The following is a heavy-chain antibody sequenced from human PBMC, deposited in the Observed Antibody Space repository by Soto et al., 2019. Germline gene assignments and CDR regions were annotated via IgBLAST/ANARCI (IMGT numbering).Heavy chain of an antibody. D-gene: IGHD3-3*01. J-gene: IGHJ6*03. CDR1: GYTFTSYD. CDR3: ARGGSQMDFWSGDYRYYYYYYMDV. Sequence: ASVKVSCKASGYTFTSYDINWVRQATGQGLEWMGWMNPNSGNTGYAQKFQGRVTMTGNTSISTAYMELSSLRSEDTAVYYCARGGSQMDFWSGDYRYYYYYYMDVWGKGTTVTVSS. CDR2: MNPNSGNT. V-gene: IGHV1-8*01.